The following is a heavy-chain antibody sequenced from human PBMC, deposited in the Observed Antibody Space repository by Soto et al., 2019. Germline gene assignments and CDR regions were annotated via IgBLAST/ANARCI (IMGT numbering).Heavy chain of an antibody. V-gene: IGHV3-33*01. Sequence: GGSLRLSCAASGFTFSSYGMHWVRQAPGKGLEWVAVIWYGGSNKYYADSVKGRFTISRDNSKNTLYLQMNSLRAEDTAVYYCARDPSILGVLGDGYNYFDYYYYGMDVWGQGTTVTVSS. D-gene: IGHD5-12*01. J-gene: IGHJ6*02. CDR1: GFTFSSYG. CDR2: IWYGGSNK. CDR3: ARDPSILGVLGDGYNYFDYYYYGMDV.